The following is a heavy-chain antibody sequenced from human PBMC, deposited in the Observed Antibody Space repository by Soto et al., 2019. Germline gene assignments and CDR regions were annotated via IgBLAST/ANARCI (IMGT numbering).Heavy chain of an antibody. J-gene: IGHJ5*02. V-gene: IGHV1-18*01. CDR1: GYTFTSYG. Sequence: GASVKVSCKASGYTFTSYGISWVRQAPGQGLEWMGWISAYNGNTNYAQKLQGRVTMTTDTSTSTAYMELRSLRSDDTAVYYCARDLRCSGGSCYLSWFDPWGQGTLVTVSS. D-gene: IGHD2-15*01. CDR3: ARDLRCSGGSCYLSWFDP. CDR2: ISAYNGNT.